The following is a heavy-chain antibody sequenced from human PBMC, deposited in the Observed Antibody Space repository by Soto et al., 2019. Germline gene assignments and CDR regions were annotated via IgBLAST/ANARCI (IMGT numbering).Heavy chain of an antibody. V-gene: IGHV4-4*02. CDR1: GLSISSDNW. CDR3: ARDQGSHPGE. J-gene: IGHJ4*02. CDR2: IHHSGST. D-gene: IGHD1-26*01. Sequence: QVQLQESGPGLVRPSGTVSLTCAVSGLSISSDNWWSWVRQPPGKGLEWIGEIHHSGSTNYNPSLKSRVTMSVVPSKDLFALTLNSVTAADTACYYCARDQGSHPGEWGQGTLVSVSS.